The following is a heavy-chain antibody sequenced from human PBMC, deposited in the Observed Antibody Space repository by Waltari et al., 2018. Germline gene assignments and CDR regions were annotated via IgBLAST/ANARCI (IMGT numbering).Heavy chain of an antibody. CDR2: SNHSGST. Sequence: QVQLQQWGAGLLKPSETLSLTCAVYGGSFSGYYWSWIRQPPGKGLEWIGESNHSGSTNSNPSRKIRVTISVDTSKNQFSLKLSSVTAADTAVYYCARVPHLMTTVAYFDYWGQGTLVTVSS. D-gene: IGHD4-4*01. CDR1: GGSFSGYY. CDR3: ARVPHLMTTVAYFDY. J-gene: IGHJ4*02. V-gene: IGHV4-34*01.